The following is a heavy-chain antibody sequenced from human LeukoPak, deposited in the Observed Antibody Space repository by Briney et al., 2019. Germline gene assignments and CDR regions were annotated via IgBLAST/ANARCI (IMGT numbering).Heavy chain of an antibody. CDR1: GYTFTGYY. J-gene: IGHJ5*02. CDR3: ARELAPAATRNLNWFDP. V-gene: IGHV1-2*02. Sequence: ASVKVSCKASGYTFTGYYMHWVRQAPGQGLEWMGWINPNSGGTNYAQKFQGRVTMTRDTSISTAYMGLGRLRSDDTAVYYCARELAPAATRNLNWFDPWGQGTLVTVSS. D-gene: IGHD2-2*01. CDR2: INPNSGGT.